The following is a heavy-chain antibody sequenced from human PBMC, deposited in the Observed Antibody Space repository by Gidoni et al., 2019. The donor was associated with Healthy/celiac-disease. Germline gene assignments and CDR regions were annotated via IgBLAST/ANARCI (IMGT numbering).Heavy chain of an antibody. CDR1: GFTFSDYY. CDR2: ISSSSSYT. D-gene: IGHD2-2*01. J-gene: IGHJ4*02. V-gene: IGHV3-11*06. CDR3: ARGDTEDIVVVPAAY. Sequence: QVQLVAPGGGLVTPGGPLRRPCAASGFTFSDYYMSWIRQAPGKGLEWVSYISSSSSYTNYADSVKGRFTISRDNAKNSLYLQMNSLRAEDTAVYYCARGDTEDIVVVPAAYWGQGTLVTVSS.